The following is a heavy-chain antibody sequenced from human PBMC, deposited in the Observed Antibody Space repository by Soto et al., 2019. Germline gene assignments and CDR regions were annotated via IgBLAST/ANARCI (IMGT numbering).Heavy chain of an antibody. D-gene: IGHD3-10*01. Sequence: EVQLVESGGGLIQPGGSLRLSCAVSGFTVSNNYMSWVRQAPGKGLEGVSVIYSGGYTAYGDSVKGRFTISRDNSKNTLTLKINDRGPEGRPLFYWAPRAGGGGYWGQGTLVTVSS. CDR1: GFTVSNNY. CDR3: APRAGGGGY. V-gene: IGHV3-53*01. CDR2: IYSGGYT. J-gene: IGHJ4*02.